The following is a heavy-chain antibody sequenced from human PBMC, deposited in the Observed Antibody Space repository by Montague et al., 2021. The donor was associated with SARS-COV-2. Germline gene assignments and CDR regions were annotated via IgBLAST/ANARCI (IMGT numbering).Heavy chain of an antibody. V-gene: IGHV4-61*02. CDR2: IYTSEST. Sequence: TLSLTCTVSGGSISSGSYYWSWIRQPAGKGLEWIGRIYTSESTNYNPSLKSRVTISVDTSKNQFSLKLSSVTAADTAVYYCARDLAPYYGSGSYYNPIDAFDIWGQGTMVTVSS. J-gene: IGHJ3*02. CDR1: GGSISSGSYY. D-gene: IGHD3-10*01. CDR3: ARDLAPYYGSGSYYNPIDAFDI.